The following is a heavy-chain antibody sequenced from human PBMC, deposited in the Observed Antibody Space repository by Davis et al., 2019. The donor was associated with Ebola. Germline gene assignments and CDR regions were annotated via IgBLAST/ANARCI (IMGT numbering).Heavy chain of an antibody. CDR3: ANGDVRRQLWTEDYYYGMDV. J-gene: IGHJ6*02. Sequence: PGGSLRLSCAASGFTFSSYAMHWVRQAPGKGLEWVAVISYDGSNKYYADSVKGRFTISRDNSKNTLYLQMNSLRAEDTAVYYCANGDVRRQLWTEDYYYGMDVWGQGTTVTVSS. D-gene: IGHD5-18*01. V-gene: IGHV3-30-3*01. CDR1: GFTFSSYA. CDR2: ISYDGSNK.